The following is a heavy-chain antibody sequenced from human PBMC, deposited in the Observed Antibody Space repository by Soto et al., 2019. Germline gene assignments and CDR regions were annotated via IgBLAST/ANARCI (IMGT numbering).Heavy chain of an antibody. V-gene: IGHV1-8*01. Sequence: ASVKVSCKASGYTFTSYDINWVRQATGQGLEWMGWMNPNSGNTGYAQKFQGRVTMTRNTSISTAYMELSSLRSEDTAVYYCARVYYYDSSGYYYPGDYWGQGTLVTVSS. CDR2: MNPNSGNT. D-gene: IGHD3-22*01. J-gene: IGHJ4*02. CDR3: ARVYYYDSSGYYYPGDY. CDR1: GYTFTSYD.